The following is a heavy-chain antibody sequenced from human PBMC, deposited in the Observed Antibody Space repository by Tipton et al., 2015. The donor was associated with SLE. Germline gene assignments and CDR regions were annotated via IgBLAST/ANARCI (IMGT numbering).Heavy chain of an antibody. CDR2: INHSGST. D-gene: IGHD2-15*01. J-gene: IGHJ4*02. CDR3: ARQAVVAAGYYFDY. Sequence: TLSLTCAVYGGSFSGYYWSWIRQPPGKGLEWIGEINHSGSTNYNPSLKSRVTISVDTSKNQFSLKLTSVTAADSAVYYCARQAVVAAGYYFDYWGQGTLVTVSS. V-gene: IGHV4-34*01. CDR1: GGSFSGYY.